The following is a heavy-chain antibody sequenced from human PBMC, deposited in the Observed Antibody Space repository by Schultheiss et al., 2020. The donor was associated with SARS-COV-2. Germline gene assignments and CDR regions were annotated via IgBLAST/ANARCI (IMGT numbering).Heavy chain of an antibody. CDR1: GFTFSSYS. Sequence: GGSLRLSCAASGFTFSSYSMNWVRQAPGKGLEWVAVISYDGSNKYYADSVKGRFTISRDNSKNTLYLQMSSLRAEDTAVYYCVKDGAYNWFDPWGQGTLVTVSS. V-gene: IGHV3-30*18. CDR2: ISYDGSNK. J-gene: IGHJ5*02. CDR3: VKDGAYNWFDP. D-gene: IGHD3-16*01.